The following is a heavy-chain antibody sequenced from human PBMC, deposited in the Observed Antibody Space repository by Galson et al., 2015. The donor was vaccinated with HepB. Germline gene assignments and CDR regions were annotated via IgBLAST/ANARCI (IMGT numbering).Heavy chain of an antibody. J-gene: IGHJ4*02. CDR2: INPVNGAT. D-gene: IGHD4-17*01. CDR3: ARDPSGGDETSFDY. Sequence: SVKVSCKASGYTFTGYYMYWVRQAPGQGLEYMGRINPVNGATNYAQKFQGRVTMTRDTSITTACMELSTLTSYDTAVFFCARDPSGGDETSFDYWGQGTLVTVSS. CDR1: GYTFTGYY. V-gene: IGHV1-2*06.